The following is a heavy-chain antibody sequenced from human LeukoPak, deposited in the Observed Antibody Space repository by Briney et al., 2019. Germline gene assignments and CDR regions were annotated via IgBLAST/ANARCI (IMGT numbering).Heavy chain of an antibody. J-gene: IGHJ4*02. Sequence: GGSLRLSCAASGFTFSSYATSWVRQAPGKGLEWVSVISGRGGSTYYADSVKGRFTISRDNSKNTLYPQMNSLRAEDTAVYYCAKLGDCANGVCYSREDRAYYFDYWGQGTLVTVSS. CDR1: GFTFSSYA. CDR2: ISGRGGST. D-gene: IGHD2-8*01. V-gene: IGHV3-23*01. CDR3: AKLGDCANGVCYSREDRAYYFDY.